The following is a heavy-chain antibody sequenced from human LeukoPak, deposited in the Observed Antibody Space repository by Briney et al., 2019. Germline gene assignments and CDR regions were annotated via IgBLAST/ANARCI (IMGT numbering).Heavy chain of an antibody. CDR2: ISYDGSNK. CDR3: ARDPWDIVATLYAFGI. CDR1: GFTFSSYA. V-gene: IGHV3-30-3*01. D-gene: IGHD5-12*01. Sequence: GRSLRLSCAASGFTFSSYAMHWVRQAPGKGLEWVAVISYDGSNKYYADSVKGRFTISRDNSKNTLYLQMNSLRAEDTAVYYCARDPWDIVATLYAFGIWGQGTMVTVSS. J-gene: IGHJ3*02.